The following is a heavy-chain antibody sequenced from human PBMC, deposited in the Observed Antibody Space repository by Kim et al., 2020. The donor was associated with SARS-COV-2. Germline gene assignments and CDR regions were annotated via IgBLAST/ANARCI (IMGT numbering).Heavy chain of an antibody. CDR3: ARDSGSWQDNWFDP. CDR2: IYYSGST. J-gene: IGHJ5*02. D-gene: IGHD6-13*01. Sequence: SETLSLTCTVSGGSISSSSYYWGWIRQPPGKGLEWIGSIYYSGSTYYNPSLKSRVTISVDTSKNQFSLKLSSVTAADTAVYYCARDSGSWQDNWFDPWGQGTLVTVSS. CDR1: GGSISSSSYY. V-gene: IGHV4-39*07.